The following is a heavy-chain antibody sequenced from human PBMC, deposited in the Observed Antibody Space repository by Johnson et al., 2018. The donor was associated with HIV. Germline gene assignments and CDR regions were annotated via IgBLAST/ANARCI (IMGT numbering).Heavy chain of an antibody. Sequence: VQLVESGGGLVQPGGSLRLSCAASGFTFSSYVMSWVRQAPGKGLEWVSAISGSGGSTYYEDSVKGRFTISRDNSKNTLYLQMNSLRAEDTAVYYCARDGVAGTSGDIWGQGTMVTVSS. CDR2: ISGSGGST. CDR1: GFTFSSYV. J-gene: IGHJ3*02. V-gene: IGHV3-23*04. D-gene: IGHD6-19*01. CDR3: ARDGVAGTSGDI.